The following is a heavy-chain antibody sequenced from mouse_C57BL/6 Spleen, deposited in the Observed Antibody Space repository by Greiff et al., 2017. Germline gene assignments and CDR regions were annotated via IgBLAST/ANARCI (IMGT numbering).Heavy chain of an antibody. D-gene: IGHD3-2*02. CDR1: GYTFTSYW. CDR3: AKNEDSSGYGWFAY. CDR2: INPSSGYT. Sequence: VQLQQSGAELAKPGASVKLSCKASGYTFTSYWMHWVKQRPGQGLEWIGYINPSSGYTTYNQKFKDKATLTANKSSSTAYMQLSSLTYEDSAVYYCAKNEDSSGYGWFAYWGQGTLVTVSA. J-gene: IGHJ3*01. V-gene: IGHV1-7*01.